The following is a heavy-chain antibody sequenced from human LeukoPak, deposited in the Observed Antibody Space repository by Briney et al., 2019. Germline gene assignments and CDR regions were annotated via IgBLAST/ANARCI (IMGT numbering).Heavy chain of an antibody. CDR3: ARELRARRAFDI. V-gene: IGHV3-30-3*01. J-gene: IGHJ3*02. CDR1: GFTFSSYA. Sequence: GGSLSLSCAASGFTFSSYAMHWVRQAPGKGLEWVAVISYDGSNKYYADSVKGRFTISRDNSKNTLYLQMNSLRAEDTAVYYCARELRARRAFDIWGQGTMVTVSS. CDR2: ISYDGSNK.